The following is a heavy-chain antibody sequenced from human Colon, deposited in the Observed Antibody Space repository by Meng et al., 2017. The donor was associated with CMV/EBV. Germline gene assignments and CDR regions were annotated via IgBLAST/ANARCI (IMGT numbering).Heavy chain of an antibody. V-gene: IGHV3-30*02. CDR2: LRYDGSDE. J-gene: IGHJ4*02. CDR1: EFTFRIYG. Sequence: GESLKISCSASEFTFRIYGLHWVRQAPGKGLEWVAFLRYDGSDEYYADSVKGRFTISTDNSNNTLYLQMNSLISEDTALYYCVKDSKAYVDLLYPPCMAFDSWGQGTLVTVSS. CDR3: VKDSKAYVDLLYPPCMAFDS. D-gene: IGHD3-10*01.